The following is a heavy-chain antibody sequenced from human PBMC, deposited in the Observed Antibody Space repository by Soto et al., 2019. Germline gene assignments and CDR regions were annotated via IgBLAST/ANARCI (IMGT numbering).Heavy chain of an antibody. CDR1: GFTFSSYG. Sequence: QVQLVESGGGVVQPGKSLRLSCAASGFTFSSYGMHWVRQAPGKGLEWVAVMSYDGSNKYYADSVKGRFTISRDSSKNTLYLQMNSLRAEDTAAYYCAKEAWGYCSGGTCYSFDYCGQGTLVTVSS. D-gene: IGHD2-15*01. CDR2: MSYDGSNK. J-gene: IGHJ4*02. V-gene: IGHV3-30*18. CDR3: AKEAWGYCSGGTCYSFDY.